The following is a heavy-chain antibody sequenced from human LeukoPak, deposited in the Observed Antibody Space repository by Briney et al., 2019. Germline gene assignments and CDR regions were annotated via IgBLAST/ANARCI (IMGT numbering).Heavy chain of an antibody. D-gene: IGHD3-10*01. CDR1: GFTFDDYA. CDR3: AKDKYGSGSYSGWFDP. J-gene: IGHJ5*02. Sequence: PGGSLRLSCTAFGFTFDDYAMHWVRQAPGKGLEWVSGISWNSGSIGYADSVRGRFTISRDNAKNSLYLQMNSLRAEDTALYYCAKDKYGSGSYSGWFDPWGQGTLVTVSS. CDR2: ISWNSGSI. V-gene: IGHV3-9*01.